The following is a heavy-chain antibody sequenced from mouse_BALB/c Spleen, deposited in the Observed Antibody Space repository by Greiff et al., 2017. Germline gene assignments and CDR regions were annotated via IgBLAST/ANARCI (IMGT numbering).Heavy chain of an antibody. J-gene: IGHJ4*01. CDR1: GYTFTSYV. Sequence: VQLKESGPELVKPGASVKMSCKASGYTFTSYVMHWVKQKPGQGLEWIGYINPYNDGTKYNEKFKGKATLTSDKSSSTAYMELSSLTSEDSAVYYCARREDYYYGSSIYAMDYWGQGTSVTVSS. D-gene: IGHD1-1*01. V-gene: IGHV1-14*01. CDR2: INPYNDGT. CDR3: ARREDYYYGSSIYAMDY.